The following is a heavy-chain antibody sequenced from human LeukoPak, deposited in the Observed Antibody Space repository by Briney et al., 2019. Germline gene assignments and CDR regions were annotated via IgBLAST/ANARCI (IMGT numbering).Heavy chain of an antibody. J-gene: IGHJ5*02. CDR3: ARDQGGTEDYDFWSGYSDWFDP. V-gene: IGHV4-4*07. D-gene: IGHD3-3*01. Sequence: SETLTLTCIVSGGSISSYYWSWIRQPAGKGLEWIGRIYTSGSTNYNPSLKRLVTMSVDTSKNQFSLKLSSVTAADTAVYYCARDQGGTEDYDFWSGYSDWFDPWGQGTLVTVS. CDR2: IYTSGST. CDR1: GGSISSYY.